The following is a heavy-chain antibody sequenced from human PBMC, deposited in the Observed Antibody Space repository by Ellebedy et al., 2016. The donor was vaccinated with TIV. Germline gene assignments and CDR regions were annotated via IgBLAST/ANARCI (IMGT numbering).Heavy chain of an antibody. CDR3: ARDGGEYN. Sequence: SSVKVSCKASGYTLTNYYIHWVRQAPGQGLEWMGVINPRGGTTSNAQKFQGRVTMTRDTSTSTVYMELSSLRAEDTAVYYCARDGGEYNWGQGTLVTVSS. CDR2: INPRGGTT. V-gene: IGHV1-46*01. J-gene: IGHJ4*02. CDR1: GYTLTNYY. D-gene: IGHD3-16*01.